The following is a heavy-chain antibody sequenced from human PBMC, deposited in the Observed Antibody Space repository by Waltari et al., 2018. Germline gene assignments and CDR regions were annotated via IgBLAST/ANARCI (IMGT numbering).Heavy chain of an antibody. CDR2: IYHSGST. CDR3: ARARNTFGGVIVRKPFDY. Sequence: QVQLQESGPGLVKPSETLSLTCAVSGYSISSGYYWGWIRQPPGKGLEWIGSIYHSGSTYYNPSLKSRVTISVDTSKNQFSLKLGSVTAADTAVYYCARARNTFGGVIVRKPFDYWGQGTLVTVSS. V-gene: IGHV4-38-2*01. D-gene: IGHD3-16*02. J-gene: IGHJ4*02. CDR1: GYSISSGYY.